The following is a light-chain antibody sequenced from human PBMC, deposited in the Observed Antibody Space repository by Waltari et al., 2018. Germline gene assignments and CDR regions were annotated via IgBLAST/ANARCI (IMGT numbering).Light chain of an antibody. CDR2: GAS. CDR1: QSVSSN. Sequence: EIVMTQSPATLSVSPGERATLSCRASQSVSSNLAWYHQKPGQAPRLLIYGASTRATGIPARFSGSGSGTEFTLTISSMQSEDFAVYYCQQYNNWPPGTFGQGTRLEIK. J-gene: IGKJ5*01. CDR3: QQYNNWPPGT. V-gene: IGKV3-15*01.